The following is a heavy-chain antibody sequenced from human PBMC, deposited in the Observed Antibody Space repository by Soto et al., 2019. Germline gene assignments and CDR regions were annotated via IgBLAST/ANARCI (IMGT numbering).Heavy chain of an antibody. CDR1: GYTFTSYA. Sequence: ASVKVSCKASGYTFTSYAMHWVRQAPGQRLEWMGWINAGNGNTKYSQKFQGRVTITRDTSASTAYMELSSLRSEDTAVFFCARAVAVPADFDYWGQGTLVTVS. V-gene: IGHV1-3*01. J-gene: IGHJ4*02. CDR2: INAGNGNT. CDR3: ARAVAVPADFDY. D-gene: IGHD6-19*01.